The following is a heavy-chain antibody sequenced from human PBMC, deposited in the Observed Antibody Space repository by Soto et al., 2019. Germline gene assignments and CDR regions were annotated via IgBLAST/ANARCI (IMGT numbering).Heavy chain of an antibody. CDR3: AKSRGDSWYLYYYDY. CDR2: ISGSGGST. D-gene: IGHD5-12*01. J-gene: IGHJ4*02. CDR1: GLTFRAFS. V-gene: IGHV3-23*01. Sequence: EVQLLESGGGLVQPGGSLRLSCAASGLTFRAFSMSWVRQPPGKGLEWVSGISGSGGSTYYADSVKGRFTISRDSSSITLYLQMSSLRAEDTAVYYCAKSRGDSWYLYYYDYWGQGTLVTVSS.